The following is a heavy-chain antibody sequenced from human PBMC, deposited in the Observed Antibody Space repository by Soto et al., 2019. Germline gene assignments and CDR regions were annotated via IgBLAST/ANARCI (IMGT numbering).Heavy chain of an antibody. V-gene: IGHV1-2*02. J-gene: IGHJ6*02. D-gene: IGHD3-22*01. CDR2: INPNSGGT. Sequence: ASVKVSCKASGYTFTGYYMHWVRQAPGRGLEWMGWINPNSGGTNYAQKFQGRVTMTRDTSISTAYMELSRLRSDDTAVYYCARDSAGYDSSGYYPKFHTDYYYYGMDVWGQGTTVTVSS. CDR3: ARDSAGYDSSGYYPKFHTDYYYYGMDV. CDR1: GYTFTGYY.